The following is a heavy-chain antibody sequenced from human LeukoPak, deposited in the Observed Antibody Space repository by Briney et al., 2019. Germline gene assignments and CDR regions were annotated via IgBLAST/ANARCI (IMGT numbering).Heavy chain of an antibody. V-gene: IGHV1-46*01. CDR2: INPSGGST. D-gene: IGHD3-22*01. CDR3: ARGRRTMIVDPAGMDV. CDR1: GYTFTGYY. Sequence: GASVKVSCKASGYTFTGYYMHWVRQAPGQGLEWMGIINPSGGSTSYAQKFQGRVTMTRDMSTSTVYMELSSLRSEDTAVYYCARGRRTMIVDPAGMDVWGKGTTVTVSS. J-gene: IGHJ6*03.